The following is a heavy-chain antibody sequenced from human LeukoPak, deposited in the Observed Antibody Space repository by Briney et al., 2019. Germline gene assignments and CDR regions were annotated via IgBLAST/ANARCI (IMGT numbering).Heavy chain of an antibody. CDR1: GITFATSA. CDR3: VADDLLSVQ. Sequence: ASVKVSCKASGITFATSAVQWVRQARGRRLEWMGWVVVGSGNTEYAQKFQERVIITRDMSTSTAYMEVSSLRPEDTAVYYCVADDLLSVQWGQGTLVTVSS. CDR2: VVVGSGNT. D-gene: IGHD2-21*01. V-gene: IGHV1-58*01. J-gene: IGHJ4*02.